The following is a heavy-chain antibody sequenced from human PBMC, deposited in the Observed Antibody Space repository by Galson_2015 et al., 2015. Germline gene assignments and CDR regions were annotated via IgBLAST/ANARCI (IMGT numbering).Heavy chain of an antibody. Sequence: SVKVSCKASGYTFTSYYMHWVRQAPGQGLEWMGIINPSGGSTSYAQKFQGRVTMTRDTSTSTVYMELSSLGSEDTAVYYCARAGIQNWFDPWGQGTLVTVSS. V-gene: IGHV1-46*01. J-gene: IGHJ5*02. CDR1: GYTFTSYY. CDR2: INPSGGST. D-gene: IGHD6-13*01. CDR3: ARAGIQNWFDP.